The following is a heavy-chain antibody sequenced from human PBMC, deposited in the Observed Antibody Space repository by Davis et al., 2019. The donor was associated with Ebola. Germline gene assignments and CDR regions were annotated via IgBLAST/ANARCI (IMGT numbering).Heavy chain of an antibody. V-gene: IGHV1-2*02. CDR1: GYTFTAYH. CDR2: TNIKNGVT. CDR3: ARDQLLEIRQSYYYYYMDV. D-gene: IGHD1-1*01. Sequence: ASVKVSCKASGYTFTAYHIHWVRQAPGQGLQWMGWTNIKNGVTNYAQSFQDRVFMTRDTSKNTAYMELRGLTSDDTAVYYCARDQLLEIRQSYYYYYMDVWGEGTAVAVSS. J-gene: IGHJ6*03.